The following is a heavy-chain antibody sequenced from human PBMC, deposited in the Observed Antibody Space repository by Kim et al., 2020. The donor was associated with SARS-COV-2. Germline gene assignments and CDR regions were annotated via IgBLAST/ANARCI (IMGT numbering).Heavy chain of an antibody. J-gene: IGHJ4*02. D-gene: IGHD5-18*01. Sequence: YAQKFQGRGTSTRDTSTSTGYMELSSLRSEDTAVYYCAGSYRAPYNYFDYWGQGTLVTVSS. CDR3: AGSYRAPYNYFDY. V-gene: IGHV1-46*01.